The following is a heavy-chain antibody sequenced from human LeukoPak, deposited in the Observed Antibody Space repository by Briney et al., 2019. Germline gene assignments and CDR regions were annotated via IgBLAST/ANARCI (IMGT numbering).Heavy chain of an antibody. CDR2: IYYGGST. CDR3: ARYEYALGHFDY. V-gene: IGHV4-39*01. D-gene: IGHD2-8*01. CDR1: GGSISSTSYY. J-gene: IGHJ4*02. Sequence: PSETLSLTCAVSGGSISSTSYYWGWIRQPPGKGLEWIGSIYYGGSTYYNRSLKSRVTMSVDTSKNQFSLKLSAVTAADTAVYYCARYEYALGHFDYWGQGSLVTVSS.